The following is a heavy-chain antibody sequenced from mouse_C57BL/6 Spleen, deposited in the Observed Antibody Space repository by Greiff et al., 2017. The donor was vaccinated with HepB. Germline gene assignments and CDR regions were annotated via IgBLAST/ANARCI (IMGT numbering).Heavy chain of an antibody. Sequence: EVQLQESGGGLVKPGGSLKLSCAASGFTFSSYAMSWVRQTPEKRLEWVATISDGGSYTYYPDNVKGRFTISRDNAKNNLYLQMSHLKSEDTAMYYCAREAAQALAYWGQGTLVTVSA. V-gene: IGHV5-4*01. CDR1: GFTFSSYA. J-gene: IGHJ3*01. CDR2: ISDGGSYT. D-gene: IGHD3-2*02. CDR3: AREAAQALAY.